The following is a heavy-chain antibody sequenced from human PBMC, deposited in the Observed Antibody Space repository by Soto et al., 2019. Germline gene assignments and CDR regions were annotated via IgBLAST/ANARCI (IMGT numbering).Heavy chain of an antibody. CDR3: ARSGGATVTSRRNWFDP. Sequence: QVQLQQWGAGLLKPSETLSLTCAVYGGSFSGYYWSWIRQPPGKGLEWIGEINHSGSTNYNPSLKSRVTISVDTSKNQFSLKLSSVTAADTAMYYCARSGGATVTSRRNWFDPWGQGTLVTVSS. CDR1: GGSFSGYY. J-gene: IGHJ5*02. D-gene: IGHD4-17*01. V-gene: IGHV4-34*01. CDR2: INHSGST.